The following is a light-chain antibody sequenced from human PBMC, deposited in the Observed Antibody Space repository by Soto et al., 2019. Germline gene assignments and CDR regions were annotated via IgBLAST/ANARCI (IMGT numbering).Light chain of an antibody. CDR1: SRDVGGYNY. CDR2: DVN. J-gene: IGLJ2*01. CDR3: SSYSSSSVVI. V-gene: IGLV2-14*01. Sequence: QSVLTQPASVSGSPGQSITISCTGTSRDVGGYNYVSWYQQHPDKAHKLMIYDVNNRPSGVSNRFSASKSGNTASLTISGLQAEDEADYYCSSYSSSSVVIFGGGTKLTVL.